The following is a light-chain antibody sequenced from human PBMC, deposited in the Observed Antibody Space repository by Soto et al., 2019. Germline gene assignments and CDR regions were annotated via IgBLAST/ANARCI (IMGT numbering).Light chain of an antibody. CDR1: SSDVGGYNF. Sequence: QSALTQPPSASGSPGQSVTISCTGTSSDVGGYNFVSWYQQLPGTAPKLLIYENNKRPSGIPDRFSGSKSGTSATLGITGLQTGDEADYYCGTWDSSLSAVVFGGGTKLTVL. V-gene: IGLV1-51*02. J-gene: IGLJ2*01. CDR2: ENN. CDR3: GTWDSSLSAVV.